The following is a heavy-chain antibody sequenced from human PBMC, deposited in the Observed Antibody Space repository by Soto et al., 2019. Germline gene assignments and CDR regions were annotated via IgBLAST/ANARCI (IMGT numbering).Heavy chain of an antibody. Sequence: GGSLRLSCAASGFTFSSYAMSWVRQAPGKGLEWVSAISGSGGSTYYADSVKGRFTISRDNSKNTLYLQMNSLRAEDTAVYYCAKVPNYDFWSGYYYYYGMDVWGQGTTVTVSS. CDR1: GFTFSSYA. D-gene: IGHD3-3*01. J-gene: IGHJ6*02. CDR2: ISGSGGST. CDR3: AKVPNYDFWSGYYYYYGMDV. V-gene: IGHV3-23*01.